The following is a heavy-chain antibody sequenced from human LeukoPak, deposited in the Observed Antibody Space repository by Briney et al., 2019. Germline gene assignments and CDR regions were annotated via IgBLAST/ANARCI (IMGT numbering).Heavy chain of an antibody. V-gene: IGHV3-43*02. CDR3: AKADTPRIVVVPAAPLDY. CDR1: GFTIDDYA. Sequence: GGSLRLSCAASGFTIDDYAMHWVRQAPGKGLEWVSLISGDGGSTYYADSVKGRFTISRDNSKNSLYLQMNSLRTEDTALYYCAKADTPRIVVVPAAPLDYWGQGTLVTVSS. CDR2: ISGDGGST. D-gene: IGHD2-2*01. J-gene: IGHJ4*02.